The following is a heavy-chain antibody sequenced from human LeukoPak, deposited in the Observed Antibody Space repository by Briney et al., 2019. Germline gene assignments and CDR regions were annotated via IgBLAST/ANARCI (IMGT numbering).Heavy chain of an antibody. CDR3: ARVARCSGGSCYPLSQFDY. Sequence: GASVKVSCKASGYTFTGYYMHWVRRAPGQGLEWMGRINPNSGGTNYAQKFQGRVTMTRDTSISTAYMELSRLRSDDTAVYYCARVARCSGGSCYPLSQFDYWGQGTLVTVSS. J-gene: IGHJ4*02. D-gene: IGHD2-15*01. CDR1: GYTFTGYY. CDR2: INPNSGGT. V-gene: IGHV1-2*06.